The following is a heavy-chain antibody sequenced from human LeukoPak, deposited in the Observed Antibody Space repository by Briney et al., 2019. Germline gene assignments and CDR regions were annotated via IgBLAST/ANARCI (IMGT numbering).Heavy chain of an antibody. J-gene: IGHJ3*02. CDR3: AKGLHSGSLDAFDI. V-gene: IGHV3-30*18. CDR2: ISYDGSNK. CDR1: GFTLSSYG. Sequence: GRSLRRSCAASGFTLSSYGMHWVRQAPGKGLEWVAVISYDGSNKYYADSVKGRFTISRDNSKNTLYLQMSSLRAEDTAVYYCAKGLHSGSLDAFDILGQGKTVIVSS. D-gene: IGHD1-26*01.